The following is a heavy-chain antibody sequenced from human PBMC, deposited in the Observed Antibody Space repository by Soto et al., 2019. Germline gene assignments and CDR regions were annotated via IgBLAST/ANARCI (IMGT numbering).Heavy chain of an antibody. J-gene: IGHJ4*02. CDR2: ISAYNGNT. D-gene: IGHD6-13*01. CDR1: GYTFTSSG. Sequence: SVEVGCKSSGYTFTSSGISWARQAPGQGLEWMGWISAYNGNTNYAQKLQGRVTMTTDTSTSTAYMELRSLRSDGTAVYYCARDGFSTNFAYWGQGTLVTVSS. V-gene: IGHV1-18*01. CDR3: ARDGFSTNFAY.